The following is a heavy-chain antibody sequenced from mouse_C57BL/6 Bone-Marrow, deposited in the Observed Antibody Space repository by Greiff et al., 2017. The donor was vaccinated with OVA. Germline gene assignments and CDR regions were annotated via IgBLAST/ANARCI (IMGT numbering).Heavy chain of an antibody. CDR2: IYPRSGNT. CDR1: GYTFTSYG. J-gene: IGHJ1*03. V-gene: IGHV1-81*01. CDR3: ASYGSSFHWYFDV. D-gene: IGHD1-1*01. Sequence: QVQLQQSGAELARPGASVKLSCKASGYTFTSYGISWVKQRTGQGLEWIGEIYPRSGNTSYNEKFKGKATLTADKSSSTAYMELRSLTSEDSAVYFCASYGSSFHWYFDVWGTGTTVTVSS.